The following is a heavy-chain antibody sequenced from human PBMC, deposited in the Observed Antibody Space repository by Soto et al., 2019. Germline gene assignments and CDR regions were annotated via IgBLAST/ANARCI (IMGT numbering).Heavy chain of an antibody. J-gene: IGHJ4*02. CDR3: ARAIEGFWSGYSFDY. CDR1: GFTFSTYE. CDR2: ISSSGTTI. D-gene: IGHD3-3*01. Sequence: EVQMVESGGGLVQPGGSLRLSCAASGFTFSTYEMNWVRQAPGKGLEWVSYISSSGTTIDYADSVKGRFTISRDNAKNSVYLQMNSLRAGDTAVYYCARAIEGFWSGYSFDYWGQGTLVTVSS. V-gene: IGHV3-48*03.